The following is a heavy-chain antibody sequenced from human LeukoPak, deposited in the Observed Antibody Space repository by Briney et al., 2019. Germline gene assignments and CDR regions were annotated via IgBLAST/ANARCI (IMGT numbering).Heavy chain of an antibody. J-gene: IGHJ6*02. Sequence: ASVKVSCKASGGTFSSYAISWVRQAPGQGPEWMGIINPSGGSTSYAQKFQGRVTMTRDTSTSTVYMELSSLRSEDTAVYYCARGGSSGWYVNYRYYYGMDVWGQGTTVTVSS. CDR3: ARGGSSGWYVNYRYYYGMDV. D-gene: IGHD6-19*01. CDR2: INPSGGST. CDR1: GGTFSSYA. V-gene: IGHV1-46*01.